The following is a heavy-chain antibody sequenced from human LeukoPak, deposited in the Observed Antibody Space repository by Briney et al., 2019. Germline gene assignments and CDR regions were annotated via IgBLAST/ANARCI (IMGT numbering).Heavy chain of an antibody. CDR3: AKTGKRPGYCSSTSCQAGMDV. CDR1: GFTFRSYA. D-gene: IGHD2-2*01. CDR2: IRGSGGST. Sequence: PGGSLRVSSAASGFTFRSYAMSWGRQALGKRLEWVSAIRGSGGSTYYAYSVKGRFTISRDNSKNTLYLQMNSLRAEDTAVYYCAKTGKRPGYCSSTSCQAGMDVWGKGTTVTVSS. V-gene: IGHV3-23*01. J-gene: IGHJ6*04.